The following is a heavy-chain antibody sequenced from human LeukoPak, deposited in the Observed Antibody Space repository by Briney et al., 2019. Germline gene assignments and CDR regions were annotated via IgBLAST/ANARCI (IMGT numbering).Heavy chain of an antibody. Sequence: PGGSLRLSCAASGFNFRSLAMTWVRQAPGKGLEWVSTISASGTYYADPVRGRFTISRDNSRNTLDLQMSSLRAEDTAIYYCAKFGPGGDNWKGGYFDYWGQGTLVTVSS. V-gene: IGHV3-23*01. J-gene: IGHJ4*02. CDR2: ISASGT. CDR3: AKFGPGGDNWKGGYFDY. D-gene: IGHD1-1*01. CDR1: GFNFRSLA.